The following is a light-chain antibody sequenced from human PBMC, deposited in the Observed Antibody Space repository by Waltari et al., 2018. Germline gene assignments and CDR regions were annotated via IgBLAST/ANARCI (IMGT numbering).Light chain of an antibody. CDR1: RGIGNL. CDR3: QQAYSAPLTLS. J-gene: IGKJ4*01. CDR2: GAS. Sequence: DIQMTQSPSSLSALVGDRVTITCRANRGIGNLVNWYQQKPGKAPKLLIYGASSSQSGVPSRFSGSGSGTDFILTISSLQPEYVATYYCQQAYSAPLTLSFGGGTKVEIK. V-gene: IGKV1-39*01.